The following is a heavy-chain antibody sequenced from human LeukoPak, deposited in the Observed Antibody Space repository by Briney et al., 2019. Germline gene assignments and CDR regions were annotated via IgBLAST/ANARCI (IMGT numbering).Heavy chain of an antibody. Sequence: SETLSLTCAVYGGSFSGYYWSWIRQPPGKGLEWIGEINHSGSTNYNPSLKSRVTISVDTSKNQFSLKLSSVTAADTAVYYCAREAATDAFDIWGQGTMVTVSS. CDR3: AREAATDAFDI. CDR2: INHSGST. CDR1: GGSFSGYY. V-gene: IGHV4-34*01. D-gene: IGHD6-13*01. J-gene: IGHJ3*02.